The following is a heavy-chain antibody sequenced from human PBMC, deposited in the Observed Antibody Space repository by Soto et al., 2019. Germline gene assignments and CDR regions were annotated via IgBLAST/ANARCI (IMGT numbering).Heavy chain of an antibody. CDR2: IHHSGST. CDR3: ARQGFGQLHGLVDV. CDR1: GGSITSHY. D-gene: IGHD3-10*01. V-gene: IGHV4-59*08. Sequence: QVQLQESGPGLVKPSETLSLTCSVSGGSITSHYCSWFRQPPGKGLEWIGYIHHSGSTSYNPSLKSRVHMSVDTSKYHFSLKVCSVTDADTALYYCARQGFGQLHGLVDVWGPGTTVTVSS. J-gene: IGHJ6*02.